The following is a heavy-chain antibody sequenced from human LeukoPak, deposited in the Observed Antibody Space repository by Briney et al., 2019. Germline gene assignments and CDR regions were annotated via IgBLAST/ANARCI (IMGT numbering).Heavy chain of an antibody. CDR2: INSDGSST. Sequence: GGSLRLSCAASGLTFSSYWMHWVRQAPGKGLVWVSRINSDGSSTSYADSVKGRFTISRDNAKNTLYLQMNSLRAEDTAVYYCARGNSIVVVYNWFDPWGQGTLVTVSS. CDR3: ARGNSIVVVYNWFDP. V-gene: IGHV3-74*01. CDR1: GLTFSSYW. J-gene: IGHJ5*02. D-gene: IGHD3-22*01.